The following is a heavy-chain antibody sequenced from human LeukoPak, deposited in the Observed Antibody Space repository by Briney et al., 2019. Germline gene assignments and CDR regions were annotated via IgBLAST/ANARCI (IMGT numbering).Heavy chain of an antibody. D-gene: IGHD3-16*01. CDR2: IKQDGSEK. CDR3: ARVRSYDYVWGSYFDY. Sequence: GGSLRLSCAASGFTFSSYWMSWVRPAPGKGLEWVANIKQDGSEKYYVDSVKGRFTISRDNAKNSLYLQMNSLRAEDTAVYYCARVRSYDYVWGSYFDYWGQGTLVTVSS. J-gene: IGHJ4*02. V-gene: IGHV3-7*03. CDR1: GFTFSSYW.